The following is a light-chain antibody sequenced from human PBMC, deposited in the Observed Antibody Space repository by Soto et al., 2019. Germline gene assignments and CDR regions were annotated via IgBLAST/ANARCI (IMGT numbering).Light chain of an antibody. J-gene: IGLJ3*02. CDR2: GNS. Sequence: QSVLTQPPSVSGAPGQRVTISCTGSSSNIGAGYDVHWYKQLPGTAPILLIYGNSTRPSGVTDRFSGSKSGTSASLAITGLQAEDEADYYFQSYDSSLSGWVFGGGTKVTVL. CDR1: SSNIGAGYD. CDR3: QSYDSSLSGWV. V-gene: IGLV1-40*01.